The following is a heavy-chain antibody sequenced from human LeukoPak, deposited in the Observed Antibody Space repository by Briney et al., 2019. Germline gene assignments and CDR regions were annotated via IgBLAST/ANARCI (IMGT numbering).Heavy chain of an antibody. V-gene: IGHV1-8*01. J-gene: IGHJ4*02. CDR1: GYTFTSYD. CDR2: MNPNSGNT. CDR3: ARVSRRSYYDSSGLEYGPDY. D-gene: IGHD3-22*01. Sequence: RASVKVSCKASGYTFTSYDINWVRQATGQGLEWMGWMNPNSGNTGYAQKFQGGVTMTRKTSISTAYMELSSLRSEDTAVYYCARVSRRSYYDSSGLEYGPDYWGQGTQVTVSS.